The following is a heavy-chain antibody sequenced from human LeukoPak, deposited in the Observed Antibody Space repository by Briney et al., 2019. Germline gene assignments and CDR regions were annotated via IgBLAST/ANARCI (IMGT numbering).Heavy chain of an antibody. V-gene: IGHV3-30*03. CDR1: GFTFSSYG. CDR3: ARGRPLTGVGVSDVLYYFDY. Sequence: PGGSLRLSCAASGFTFSSYGMHWVRQAPDKGLEWVAVISYDGSNKYYADSVKGRFTISRDNSKNTLYLQMNSLRAEDTAVYYCARGRPLTGVGVSDVLYYFDYWGQGTLVTVSS. J-gene: IGHJ4*02. CDR2: ISYDGSNK. D-gene: IGHD7-27*01.